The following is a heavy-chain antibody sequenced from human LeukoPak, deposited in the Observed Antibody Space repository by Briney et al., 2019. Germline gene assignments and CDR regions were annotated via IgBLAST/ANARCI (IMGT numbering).Heavy chain of an antibody. J-gene: IGHJ4*02. D-gene: IGHD2-21*02. CDR2: ISAYNGNT. CDR3: ARDDVAYCGGDCIYFDY. Sequence: ASVKVSCKASGYTLTSYGISWVRQAPGQGLEWMGWISAYNGNTNYAQKFQGRVTMTTDTPTSAAYMELRSLTSDDTALYYCARDDVAYCGGDCIYFDYWGQGTLVTVSS. CDR1: GYTLTSYG. V-gene: IGHV1-18*01.